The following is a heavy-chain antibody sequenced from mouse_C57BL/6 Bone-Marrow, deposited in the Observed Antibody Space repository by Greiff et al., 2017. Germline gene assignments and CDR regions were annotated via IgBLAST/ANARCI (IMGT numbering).Heavy chain of an antibody. D-gene: IGHD2-2*01. CDR1: GYSFTDYN. V-gene: IGHV1-39*01. CDR3: ARYGYDDSSWYFDV. J-gene: IGHJ1*03. Sequence: VQLQQPGAELVKPGASVKISCKASGYSFTDYNMNWVKQSNGKSLEWIGVINPNYGTTSYNQKFKGKATLTVDQSSSTAYMQLNSLTSEDSAVYYCARYGYDDSSWYFDVWGTGTTVTVSS. CDR2: INPNYGTT.